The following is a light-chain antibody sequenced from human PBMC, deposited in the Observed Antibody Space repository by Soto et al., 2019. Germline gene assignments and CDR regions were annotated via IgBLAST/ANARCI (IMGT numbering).Light chain of an antibody. Sequence: EIVLTQSPGTLSLSPGERATLSCRASQSVSSNYFAWYQQKPGQAPRLLIYGASSRATGIPDRFSGSGSGTDFTLTISRLEPEDFAAYYCQQYGSSLSITFGQGTRLEI. CDR3: QQYGSSLSIT. J-gene: IGKJ5*01. CDR2: GAS. V-gene: IGKV3-20*01. CDR1: QSVSSNY.